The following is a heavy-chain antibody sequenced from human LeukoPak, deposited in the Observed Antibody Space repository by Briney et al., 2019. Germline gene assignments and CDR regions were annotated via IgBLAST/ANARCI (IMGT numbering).Heavy chain of an antibody. CDR2: ISGSGGST. D-gene: IGHD2-15*01. V-gene: IGHV3-23*01. CDR1: GFTFSSYG. Sequence: GGSLRLSCAASGFTFSSYGMSWVRQAPGKGLEWVSAISGSGGSTYYADSVKGRFTISRDNSKNTLYLQMNSLRAEDTAVYYCARSSSGTYYANWFDPWGQGTLVTVSS. J-gene: IGHJ5*02. CDR3: ARSSSGTYYANWFDP.